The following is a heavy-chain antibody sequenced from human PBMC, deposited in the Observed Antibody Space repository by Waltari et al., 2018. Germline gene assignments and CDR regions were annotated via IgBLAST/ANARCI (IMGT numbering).Heavy chain of an antibody. V-gene: IGHV3-74*01. D-gene: IGHD3-16*01. J-gene: IGHJ4*02. CDR2: TNEDGRIT. CDR1: GFTFGNDW. CDR3: VRDLAGVGGH. Sequence: EVQLVESGGGLVQPGGSLRLSCAASGFTFGNDWMHWVRQVPGKGLVWVSRTNEDGRITNDADSVKGRFTISRDNAKNTLYLQMNSLRAEDTAVYYCVRDLAGVGGHWGQGTLVTVSS.